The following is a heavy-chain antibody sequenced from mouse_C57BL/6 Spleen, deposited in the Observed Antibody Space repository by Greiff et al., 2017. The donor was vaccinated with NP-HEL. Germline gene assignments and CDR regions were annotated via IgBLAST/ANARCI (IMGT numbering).Heavy chain of an antibody. V-gene: IGHV5-12*01. Sequence: EVQGVESGGGLVQPGGSLKLSCAASGFTFSDYYMYWVRQTPEKRLEWVAYISNGGGSTYYPDTVKGQFTISRDNAKNTLYLQMSRLKSEDTAMYYCARPLEAYYAMDYWGQGTSVTVSS. CDR1: GFTFSDYY. CDR3: ARPLEAYYAMDY. J-gene: IGHJ4*01. CDR2: ISNGGGST.